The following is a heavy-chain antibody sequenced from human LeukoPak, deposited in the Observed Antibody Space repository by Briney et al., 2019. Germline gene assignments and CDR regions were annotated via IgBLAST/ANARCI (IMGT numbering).Heavy chain of an antibody. CDR3: ARDQFGVIIVTSQYYFDY. D-gene: IGHD3-3*01. CDR2: ISGSGGST. Sequence: GGSLRLSCAASGFTFSSYAMSWVRQAPGEGLGWGSAISGSGGSTYYADSVKGQFTISRANSKNTLYLQMNSLRAEDTAVYYCARDQFGVIIVTSQYYFDYWGQGTLVTVSS. CDR1: GFTFSSYA. J-gene: IGHJ4*02. V-gene: IGHV3-23*01.